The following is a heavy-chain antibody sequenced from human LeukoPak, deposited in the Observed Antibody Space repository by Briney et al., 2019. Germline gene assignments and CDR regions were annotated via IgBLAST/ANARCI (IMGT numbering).Heavy chain of an antibody. Sequence: ASVKVSCKASGYTFTSYYMHWVRQAPGQGLEWMGIINPSGGSTSYAQKFQGRVTMTRDTSTSTVYMELSSLRSEDTAVCYCATLSPGYCSGGSCQGFDYWGQGTLVTVSS. J-gene: IGHJ4*02. CDR2: INPSGGST. V-gene: IGHV1-46*01. CDR3: ATLSPGYCSGGSCQGFDY. CDR1: GYTFTSYY. D-gene: IGHD2-15*01.